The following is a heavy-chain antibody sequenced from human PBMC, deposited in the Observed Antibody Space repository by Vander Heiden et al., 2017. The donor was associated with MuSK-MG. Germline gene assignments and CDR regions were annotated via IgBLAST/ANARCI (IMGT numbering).Heavy chain of an antibody. CDR3: AKGVDCDGCGFSGPHDY. V-gene: IGHV1-2*02. J-gene: IGHJ4*02. D-gene: IGHD2-21*01. Sequence: QVQLVQSGAEVRKPGASMKVSCKASGYTFSDYYMHWVRQAPGQRLEWMGWINPKSGGKNYPQKGQGMVTMTGDTSLSTAHRELIGLRSDDNEVQDCAKGVDCDGCGFSGPHDYCVQGSL. CDR2: INPKSGGK. CDR1: GYTFSDYY.